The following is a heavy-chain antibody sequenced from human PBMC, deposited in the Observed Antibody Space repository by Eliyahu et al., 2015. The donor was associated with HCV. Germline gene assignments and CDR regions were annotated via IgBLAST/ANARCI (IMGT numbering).Heavy chain of an antibody. J-gene: IGHJ6*02. CDR3: ARARYDFWSGYYILSGMDV. CDR2: IYYSGST. D-gene: IGHD3-3*01. Sequence: QVQLQESGPGLVKPSQTLSLTCTVSGGSISSGGYYWSWIRQHPGKGLEWIGYIYYSGSTYYNPSLKSRVTISVDTSKNQFSLKLSSVTAADTAVYYCARARYDFWSGYYILSGMDVWGQGTTVTVSS. CDR1: GGSISSGGYY. V-gene: IGHV4-31*03.